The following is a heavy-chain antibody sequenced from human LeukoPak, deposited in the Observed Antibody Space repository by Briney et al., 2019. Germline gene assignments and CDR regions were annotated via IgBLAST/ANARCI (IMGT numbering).Heavy chain of an antibody. Sequence: EASVKVSCKASVYSFTGSLIHWVPQAPGQGLEWMGLINPNSGGTHYAQKFQGRVTMTRDTSISAVYMELSSLKSDDTAVYYCAREVDAFDIWGQGTMVTVSS. CDR3: AREVDAFDI. V-gene: IGHV1-2*03. J-gene: IGHJ3*02. CDR2: INPNSGGT. D-gene: IGHD2-15*01. CDR1: VYSFTGSL.